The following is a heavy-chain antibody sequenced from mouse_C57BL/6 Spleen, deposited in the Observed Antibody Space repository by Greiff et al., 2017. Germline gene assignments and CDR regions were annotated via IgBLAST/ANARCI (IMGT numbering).Heavy chain of an antibody. Sequence: QVQLQQPGAELVKPGASVKMSCKASGYTFTSYWITWVKQRPGQGLEWIGDIYPGSGSTNYNEKFKSKATLTVDTSSSTAYMQLSSLTSEDSAVYYGAREGHYYGSSFDYWGQGTTLTVSS. V-gene: IGHV1-55*01. CDR1: GYTFTSYW. J-gene: IGHJ2*01. CDR2: IYPGSGST. D-gene: IGHD1-1*01. CDR3: AREGHYYGSSFDY.